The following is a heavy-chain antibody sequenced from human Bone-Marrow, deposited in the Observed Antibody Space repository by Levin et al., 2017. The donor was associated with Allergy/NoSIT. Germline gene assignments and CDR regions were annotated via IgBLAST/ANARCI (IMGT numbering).Heavy chain of an antibody. V-gene: IGHV4-61*03. D-gene: IGHD2-8*01. Sequence: PSETLSLTCTVSGESVGSGTYNWNWIRQPPGKALEWIGNIFYRGITNYNPSLAGRVSISSNTSKNLFSLKLNSVTAADTALYFCARAPVYMNGWNGGFDFWGQGILVTVSS. J-gene: IGHJ4*02. CDR2: IFYRGIT. CDR3: ARAPVYMNGWNGGFDF. CDR1: GESVGSGTYN.